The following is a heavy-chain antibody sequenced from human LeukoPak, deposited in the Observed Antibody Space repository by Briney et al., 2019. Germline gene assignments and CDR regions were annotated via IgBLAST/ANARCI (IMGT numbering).Heavy chain of an antibody. CDR1: GFTFSAYS. J-gene: IGHJ4*02. CDR2: ISSSSTYI. Sequence: KSGGSLRLSCAASGFTFSAYSMNWVRQAPGKGLEGVSSISSSSTYIYYADSVKGRFTISRDNAKNSLYLQMNSLRAEDTAVYYCARALEPSVAVIGYWGQGTLVTVSS. D-gene: IGHD6-19*01. V-gene: IGHV3-21*01. CDR3: ARALEPSVAVIGY.